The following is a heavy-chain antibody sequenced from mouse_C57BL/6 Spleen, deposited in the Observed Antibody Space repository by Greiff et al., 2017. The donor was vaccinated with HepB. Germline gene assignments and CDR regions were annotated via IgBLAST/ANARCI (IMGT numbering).Heavy chain of an antibody. CDR1: GFTFSSYA. D-gene: IGHD1-1*01. CDR3: ARRYYGSSPLFDY. J-gene: IGHJ2*01. Sequence: DVMLVESGGGLVKPGGSLKLSCAASGFTFSSYAMSWVRQTPEKRLEWVATISDGGSYTYYPDNVKGRFTISRDNAKNNLDLQMSHLKSEDTAMYYCARRYYGSSPLFDYWGQGTTLTVSS. CDR2: ISDGGSYT. V-gene: IGHV5-4*03.